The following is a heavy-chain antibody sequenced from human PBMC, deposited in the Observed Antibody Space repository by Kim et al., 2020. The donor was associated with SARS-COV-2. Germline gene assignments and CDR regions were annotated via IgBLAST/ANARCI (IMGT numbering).Heavy chain of an antibody. V-gene: IGHV1-18*01. J-gene: IGHJ4*02. CDR2: ISVYNGNT. Sequence: ASVKVSCKASGYTFTSYGISWVRQAPGQGLEWMGWISVYNGNTNYAQKLQGRVTMTTDTSTSTAYMELRSLRSDYTAVYYCARDPAYDRSVYAADYSGQGTLVPVSS. CDR3: ARDPAYDRSVYAADY. D-gene: IGHD3-22*01. CDR1: GYTFTSYG.